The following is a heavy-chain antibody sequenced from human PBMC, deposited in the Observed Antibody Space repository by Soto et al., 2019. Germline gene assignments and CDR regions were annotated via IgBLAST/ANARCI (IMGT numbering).Heavy chain of an antibody. CDR3: ARDSQYSTSWQRFDS. CDR1: GYTFTNYA. J-gene: IGHJ4*02. V-gene: IGHV1-18*01. Sequence: QVQLVQSGGELKKPGASVKVSCKASGYTFTNYAISWVRQAPGRGLEWMGWVNTYNGNPNYAQIFQGRVTMTTDASTGTAYMELRSLKSVASAIYYCARDSQYSTSWQRFDSWGQGTLVTVSS. CDR2: VNTYNGNP. D-gene: IGHD6-13*01.